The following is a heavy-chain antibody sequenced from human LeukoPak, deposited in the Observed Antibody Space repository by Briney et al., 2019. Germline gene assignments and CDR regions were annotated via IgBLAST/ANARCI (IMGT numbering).Heavy chain of an antibody. J-gene: IGHJ4*02. CDR1: GGSISSSSYY. CDR2: IYYSGST. CDR3: ARDPRGYSYGYAQSLFDY. D-gene: IGHD5-18*01. V-gene: IGHV4-39*07. Sequence: SETLSLTCTVSGGSISSSSYYWGWIRQPPGKGLEWIGSIYYSGSTYYNPSLKSRVTISVDTSKNQFSLKLSSVTAADTAVYYCARDPRGYSYGYAQSLFDYWDQGTLVTVSS.